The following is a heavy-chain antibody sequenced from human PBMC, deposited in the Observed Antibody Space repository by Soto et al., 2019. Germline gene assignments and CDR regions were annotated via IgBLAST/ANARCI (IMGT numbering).Heavy chain of an antibody. D-gene: IGHD2-15*01. J-gene: IGHJ6*02. V-gene: IGHV3-11*01. CDR1: GFTFSDYY. CDR2: ISSSGSTI. CDR3: ARDSGGGYCSGGSCFNYYYYGMDV. Sequence: QVQLVESGGGLVKPGGSLRLSCAASGFTFSDYYMSWIRQAPGKGLEWVSYISSSGSTIYYADSVKGRFTICRDNAKNSLYLQMNSLRAEDTAVYYCARDSGGGYCSGGSCFNYYYYGMDVWGQGTTVTVSS.